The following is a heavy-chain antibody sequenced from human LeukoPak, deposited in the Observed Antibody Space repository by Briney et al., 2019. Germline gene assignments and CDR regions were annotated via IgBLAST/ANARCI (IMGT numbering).Heavy chain of an antibody. J-gene: IGHJ5*02. D-gene: IGHD1-1*01. CDR3: ARRFLGTRSGFDP. CDR1: GYTFTSYA. Sequence: ASVKVSCKASGYTFTSYAMHWVRQAPGQRLEWMGWINAGNGNTKYSQKFQGRVTITRDTSASTAYMELSSLRSEDTAVYYCARRFLGTRSGFDPWGQGTLVTVSS. CDR2: INAGNGNT. V-gene: IGHV1-3*01.